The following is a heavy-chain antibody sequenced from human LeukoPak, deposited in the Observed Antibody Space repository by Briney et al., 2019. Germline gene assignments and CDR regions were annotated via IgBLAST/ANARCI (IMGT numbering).Heavy chain of an antibody. CDR2: IYYSGST. J-gene: IGHJ2*01. Sequence: SETLSLTCTVSGDSINNYYWSWIRQPPGKGLEWIGYIYYSGSTNYNPSLKSRVTVSVDTSKNQFSLKLSSVTAADTAVYYCVRDLLDTSMVHYWYFDLWGRGTLVTVSS. CDR1: GDSINNYY. D-gene: IGHD5-18*01. V-gene: IGHV4-59*01. CDR3: VRDLLDTSMVHYWYFDL.